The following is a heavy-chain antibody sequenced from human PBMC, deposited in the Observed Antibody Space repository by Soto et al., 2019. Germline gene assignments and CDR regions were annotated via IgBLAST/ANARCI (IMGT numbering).Heavy chain of an antibody. CDR2: IIPISGTA. CDR3: ARSQGSTTSLEIYYYYYYGMDV. V-gene: IGHV1-69*01. CDR1: GGTFSSYA. Sequence: QVQLVQSGAEVKKPGSSVKVSCKASGGTFSSYAISWVRQAPGQGLEWMGGIIPISGTANYAQKFQGRVTITADESTSTAYMELRSLRSEDTAVYYCARSQGSTTSLEIYYYYYYGMDVWGQGTTVTVCS. D-gene: IGHD2-2*01. J-gene: IGHJ6*02.